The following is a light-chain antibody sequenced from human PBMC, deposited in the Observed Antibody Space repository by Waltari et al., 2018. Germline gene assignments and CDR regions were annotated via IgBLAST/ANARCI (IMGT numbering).Light chain of an antibody. CDR2: AAS. Sequence: DIQMTQSPSSVSASVGDSVTITCRASQGVNSWLGWYQQEPGKAPKLLIYAASSLQGGVPSRFSGRGFGTEVTLNITSLQPEDFAVYYCQQSNSFPLPFGGGTKVEI. CDR1: QGVNSW. V-gene: IGKV1-12*01. J-gene: IGKJ4*01. CDR3: QQSNSFPLP.